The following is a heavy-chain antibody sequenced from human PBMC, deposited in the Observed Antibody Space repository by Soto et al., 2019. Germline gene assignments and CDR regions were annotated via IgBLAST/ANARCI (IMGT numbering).Heavy chain of an antibody. Sequence: EVQLVESGGGLVQPGGSLRLSCAASGFTFSSYAMHWVRQAPGKGLEYVSAISSNGGSTYYANSVKGRFTISRDNSKNTLYLQRGSLRAEDMAVYYCAREGAAAILGLGYYYYYMDVWGKGTTVTVSS. CDR2: ISSNGGST. D-gene: IGHD2-2*01. V-gene: IGHV3-64*01. CDR1: GFTFSSYA. J-gene: IGHJ6*03. CDR3: AREGAAAILGLGYYYYYMDV.